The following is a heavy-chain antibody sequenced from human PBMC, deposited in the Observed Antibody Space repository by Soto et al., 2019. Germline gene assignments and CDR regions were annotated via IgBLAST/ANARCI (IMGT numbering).Heavy chain of an antibody. J-gene: IGHJ4*01. V-gene: IGHV3-73*01. D-gene: IGHD5-18*01. Sequence: SLRLSCAASGFTFSGSVMHWVRQASGKGLEWVGRIRSKAHNYATAYAASVKGRFTISRDDSKNTAFLQMNSLKTEDTAVYYCTRANPEQLWSLEWGHGTLVTVSS. CDR2: IRSKAHNYAT. CDR1: GFTFSGSV. CDR3: TRANPEQLWSLE.